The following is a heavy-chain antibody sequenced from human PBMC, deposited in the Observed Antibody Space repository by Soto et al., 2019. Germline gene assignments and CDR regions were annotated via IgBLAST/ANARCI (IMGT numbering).Heavy chain of an antibody. CDR3: ARGGVDSNWRWAFDI. CDR2: IWYDGSNK. D-gene: IGHD2-8*02. J-gene: IGHJ3*02. V-gene: IGHV3-33*01. CDR1: GFTFSSYG. Sequence: PGGSLRLSCAASGFTFSSYGMHWVRQAPGKGLEWVAVIWYDGSNKYYADSVKGRFTISRDNSKNTLYLQMNSLRAEDTAVYYCARGGVDSNWRWAFDIWGQGTMATVPS.